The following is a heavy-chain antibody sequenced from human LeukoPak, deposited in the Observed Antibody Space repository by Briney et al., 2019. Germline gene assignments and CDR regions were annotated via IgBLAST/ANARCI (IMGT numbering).Heavy chain of an antibody. CDR3: AKDPPPDVDIAVAGYLEH. CDR2: ISYDGGNK. Sequence: GGSLRLSCAASGFTFSNYGLHWVRQAPGKGLEWVAGISYDGGNKYYADSVKGRFTISRDNSKNTLSLQMNSLRAEDTAVYYCAKDPPPDVDIAVAGYLEHWGQGTLVTVSS. CDR1: GFTFSNYG. V-gene: IGHV3-30*18. J-gene: IGHJ4*02. D-gene: IGHD6-19*01.